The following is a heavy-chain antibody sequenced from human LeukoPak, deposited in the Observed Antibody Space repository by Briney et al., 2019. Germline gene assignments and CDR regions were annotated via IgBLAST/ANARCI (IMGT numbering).Heavy chain of an antibody. Sequence: ASVKVSCKASGYTFTSYAMHWVRQAPGQRLEWMGWINAGNGNTKYSQKFQGRVTITRDTSASTAYMELSSLRSEDTAVYYCARDPTGYSSGWSKVYFDYWGQGTLVTVSS. D-gene: IGHD6-19*01. CDR1: GYTFTSYA. CDR2: INAGNGNT. V-gene: IGHV1-3*01. J-gene: IGHJ4*02. CDR3: ARDPTGYSSGWSKVYFDY.